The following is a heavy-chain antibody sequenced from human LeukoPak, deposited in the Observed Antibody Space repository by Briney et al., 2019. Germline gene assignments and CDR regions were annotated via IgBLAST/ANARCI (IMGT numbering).Heavy chain of an antibody. Sequence: GGSLRLSCAASGFTFSSYAMHWVRQAPGKGLEWVAVISYDGSNKYYADSVKGRFTISRDNSKNTLYLQMNSLRAEDTAVYYCARGFSSMAMISRAFDIWGQGTMVTVSS. V-gene: IGHV3-30*04. J-gene: IGHJ3*02. D-gene: IGHD3-22*01. CDR1: GFTFSSYA. CDR3: ARGFSSMAMISRAFDI. CDR2: ISYDGSNK.